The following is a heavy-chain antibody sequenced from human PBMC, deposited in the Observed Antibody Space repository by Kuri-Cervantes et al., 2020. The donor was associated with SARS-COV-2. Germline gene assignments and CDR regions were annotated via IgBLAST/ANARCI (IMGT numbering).Heavy chain of an antibody. J-gene: IGHJ5*02. D-gene: IGHD2-2*02. CDR2: IIPIFGTA. CDR3: AREGGYCSSTSCYTGWFDP. CDR1: GYTFTSYG. Sequence: SVKVSCKASGYTFTSYGISWVRQAPGQGLEWMGWIIPIFGTANYAQKFQGRVTITTDESTSTAYMELSSLRSEDTAVYYCAREGGYCSSTSCYTGWFDPWGQGTLVTVSS. V-gene: IGHV1-69*05.